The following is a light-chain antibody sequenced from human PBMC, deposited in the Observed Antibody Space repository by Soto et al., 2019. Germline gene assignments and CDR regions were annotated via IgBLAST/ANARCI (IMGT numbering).Light chain of an antibody. V-gene: IGKV3-15*01. J-gene: IGKJ1*01. CDR1: QSVSSN. CDR3: QQYNNWPWT. CDR2: GAS. Sequence: IVMTQSPATLSVSPGERSTLSCVASQSVSSNLAWYQQKPGQAPRLLIYGASTRATGIPARFSGSGSGTEFTLTISSLQSEDFAVYYCQQYNNWPWTFGQGTKVDIK.